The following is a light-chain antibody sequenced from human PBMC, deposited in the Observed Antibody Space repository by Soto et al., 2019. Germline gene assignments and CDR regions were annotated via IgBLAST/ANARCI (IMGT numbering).Light chain of an antibody. CDR2: AAS. Sequence: DIQLTQSPSFLSASVGDRVTITCRASQGLRSYLAWYQQKPGKAPKLLIYAASTLQSGVPSRFSGSGSGTEFTLTISSLQPEDFATYYCQHLDSYSTFGQGTRLEIK. CDR1: QGLRSY. CDR3: QHLDSYST. J-gene: IGKJ5*01. V-gene: IGKV1-9*01.